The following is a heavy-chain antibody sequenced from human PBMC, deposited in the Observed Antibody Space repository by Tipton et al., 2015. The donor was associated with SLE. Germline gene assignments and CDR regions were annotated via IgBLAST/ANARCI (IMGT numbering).Heavy chain of an antibody. D-gene: IGHD2-2*01. CDR3: ARKRYCSSTSCHAGGAFDI. CDR1: GASISSYY. J-gene: IGHJ3*02. Sequence: GLVKPSETLSLTCSVSGASISSYYWSWIRQPPGKGLEWIGYIYYSGSTDYNASLKSRVTISVDTSKNQFSLKLSSVTAADTAVYYCARKRYCSSTSCHAGGAFDIWGQGTTVTVSS. CDR2: IYYSGST. V-gene: IGHV4-59*01.